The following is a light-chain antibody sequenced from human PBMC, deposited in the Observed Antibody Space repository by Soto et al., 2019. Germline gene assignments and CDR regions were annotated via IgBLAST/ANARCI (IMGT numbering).Light chain of an antibody. CDR3: QQSYSTPRMYT. Sequence: DIQMTQSPSSLSASVGDRVTITCRASQSISSYLNWYQQKPGKAPKLLIYAASSLQSGVPSRSSGSGSGTDFTLTISSLQPEDFATYYCQQSYSTPRMYTFGQGTKLEIK. CDR2: AAS. CDR1: QSISSY. J-gene: IGKJ2*01. V-gene: IGKV1-39*01.